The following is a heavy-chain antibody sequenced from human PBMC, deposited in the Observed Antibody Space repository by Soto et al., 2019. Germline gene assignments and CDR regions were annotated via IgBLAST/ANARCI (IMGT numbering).Heavy chain of an antibody. V-gene: IGHV4-4*07. CDR2: IDTSGTT. J-gene: IGHJ6*02. D-gene: IGHD3-10*01. CDR3: ARGPRGYVYYHGMDV. Sequence: PSEPLSLTYTVSGGSISSYYGSWIRQSAGKGLEWIGRIDTSGTTNYNPSLKSRVTMSVDASKNHFSLNLSSVTAADTAVYYCARGPRGYVYYHGMDVWGQGTTVTVPS. CDR1: GGSISSYY.